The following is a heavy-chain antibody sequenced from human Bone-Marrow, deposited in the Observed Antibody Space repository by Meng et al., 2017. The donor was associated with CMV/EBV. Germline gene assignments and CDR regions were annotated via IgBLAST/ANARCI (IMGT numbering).Heavy chain of an antibody. Sequence: SETLSLTCTVSGGSISSYYWSWIRQPPGKGLEWIGYIYYSGSTNYNPSLKSRVTISVDTSKNQFSLKLSSVTAGDTAVYYWARQGDLIDYWGQGTLVTVSS. CDR3: ARQGDLIDY. D-gene: IGHD3-16*01. J-gene: IGHJ4*02. CDR2: IYYSGST. V-gene: IGHV4-59*01. CDR1: GGSISSYY.